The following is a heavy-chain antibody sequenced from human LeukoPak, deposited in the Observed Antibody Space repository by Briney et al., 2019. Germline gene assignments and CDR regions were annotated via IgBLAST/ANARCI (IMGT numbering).Heavy chain of an antibody. Sequence: ASEKVSYKASGHTVTGYYLHWVRQAPGQGLEWMGQINPNSGGTNYAQKFQGRVTMTRDTSISTAYMELSRLRSVDTAVYYCANFMTTVTTHDYWGQGTLVTVSS. CDR3: ANFMTTVTTHDY. CDR2: INPNSGGT. V-gene: IGHV1-2*06. J-gene: IGHJ4*02. CDR1: GHTVTGYY. D-gene: IGHD4-17*01.